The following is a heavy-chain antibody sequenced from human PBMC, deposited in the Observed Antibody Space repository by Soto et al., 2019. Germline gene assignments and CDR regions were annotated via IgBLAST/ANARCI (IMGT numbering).Heavy chain of an antibody. J-gene: IGHJ3*02. D-gene: IGHD3-3*01. Sequence: QVQLVESGGGVVQPGRSLRLSCAASGFTFSSYGMHWVRQAPGKGLEWVAVIWYDGSNKYYADSVKGRFTISRENYKITLYLQMNSLRAEDTAVYYCARERRITIFGVVIMGHDAFDIWGQGTMVTVSS. CDR3: ARERRITIFGVVIMGHDAFDI. CDR1: GFTFSSYG. CDR2: IWYDGSNK. V-gene: IGHV3-33*01.